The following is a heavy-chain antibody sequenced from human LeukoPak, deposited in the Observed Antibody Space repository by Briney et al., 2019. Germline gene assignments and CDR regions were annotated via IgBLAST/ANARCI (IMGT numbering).Heavy chain of an antibody. CDR3: ARAGGSRYYYAMDV. CDR2: IKQEGSEK. CDR1: GFTFSNYW. Sequence: GGSLRLSCAASGFTFSNYWMTWFRQAPGKGLEWVADIKQEGSEKYYVDSVKGRFTISRDNAENSLYLQMNSLRAEDTAFYYCARAGGSRYYYAMDVWGQGTTVTVSS. D-gene: IGHD3-16*01. V-gene: IGHV3-7*03. J-gene: IGHJ6*02.